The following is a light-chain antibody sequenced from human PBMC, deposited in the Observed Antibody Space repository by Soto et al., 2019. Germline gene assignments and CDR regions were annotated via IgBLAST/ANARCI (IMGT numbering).Light chain of an antibody. CDR2: LGS. CDR1: QSLLFSNGYHY. V-gene: IGKV2-28*01. Sequence: DIVMTQSPLSLPVTPGEPASISCRSSQSLLFSNGYHYLDWYLQKPGQSPQLLIYLGSNRASGVPDRFSGRGSGTDFTLKISRVEAEDVGVYYCMQGVETPFTFGPGTKVDIK. CDR3: MQGVETPFT. J-gene: IGKJ3*01.